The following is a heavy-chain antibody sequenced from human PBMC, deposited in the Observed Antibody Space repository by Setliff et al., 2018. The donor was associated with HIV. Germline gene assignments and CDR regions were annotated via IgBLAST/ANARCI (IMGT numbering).Heavy chain of an antibody. CDR3: ARDRSRHYGAGGRLDV. CDR1: GGSFSGYY. D-gene: IGHD4-17*01. Sequence: PSETLSLTCAVYGGSFSGYYWSWIRQPPGKGLEWIGEINHSGSTNYNPSLKSRVTISVDTSKSQFTLRLHSVTAADTAVYYCARDRSRHYGAGGRLDVWGKGTTVTVSS. J-gene: IGHJ6*04. CDR2: INHSGST. V-gene: IGHV4-34*01.